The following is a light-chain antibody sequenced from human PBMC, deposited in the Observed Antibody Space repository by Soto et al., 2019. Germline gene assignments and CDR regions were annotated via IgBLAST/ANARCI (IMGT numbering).Light chain of an antibody. CDR2: DAS. J-gene: IGKJ2*01. CDR3: QQRSHWPPYT. V-gene: IGKV3-11*01. CDR1: QSVSSY. Sequence: EIVLTQSPATLSLSPGERATLSCRASQSVSSYLAWYQQKPGQAPRLLIYDASNRATGIPARFSGSGSGTYFTLTISSLEPEDFAVYYCQQRSHWPPYTFGQGTKLEIK.